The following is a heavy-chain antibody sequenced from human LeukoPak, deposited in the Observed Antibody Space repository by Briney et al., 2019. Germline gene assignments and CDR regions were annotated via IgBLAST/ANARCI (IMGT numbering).Heavy chain of an antibody. CDR1: GFTFSGCA. V-gene: IGHV3-23*01. J-gene: IGHJ4*02. Sequence: GGSLRLSCAASGFTFSGCAMSWVRQAPGKGLEWVSAISGSGHSTYYADSVKGRFTISRDNSKNTLYLQMNSLRAEDTAVYYCAKASGWYCFDYWGQGTLVTVSS. D-gene: IGHD6-19*01. CDR3: AKASGWYCFDY. CDR2: ISGSGHST.